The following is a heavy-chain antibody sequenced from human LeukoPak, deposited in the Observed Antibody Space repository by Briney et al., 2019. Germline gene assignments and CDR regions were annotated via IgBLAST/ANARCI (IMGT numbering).Heavy chain of an antibody. V-gene: IGHV3-30-3*01. Sequence: GGSLRLSCAASGFTFRNYVIHWVRQAPGKGLEWVAVTSSDLNVKLYADSVKGRFTISRDNSRSTLYLQMNSLRPGDTAIYHCAREGYYGSGSPPSLYFDYWGQGTLVTVSS. D-gene: IGHD3-10*01. J-gene: IGHJ4*02. CDR3: AREGYYGSGSPPSLYFDY. CDR1: GFTFRNYV. CDR2: TSSDLNVK.